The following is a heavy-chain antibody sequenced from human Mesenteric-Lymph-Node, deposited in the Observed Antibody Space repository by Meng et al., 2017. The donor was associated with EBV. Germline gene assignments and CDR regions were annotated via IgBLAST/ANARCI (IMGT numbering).Heavy chain of an antibody. CDR1: AGTCNSCGYS. CDR3: AGGDYVNQFNY. CDR2: VHHSGLT. Sequence: QLLRPGSGSGLLTPPQTLSLTCTVAAGTCNSCGYSWSWIRQSPEKGLDWIGYVHHSGLTYYNPSLETRVIISLERSKNQFSLKLTSVTAADTAVYYCAGGDYVNQFNYWGQGTLVTVSS. D-gene: IGHD4-17*01. J-gene: IGHJ4*02. V-gene: IGHV4-30-2*06.